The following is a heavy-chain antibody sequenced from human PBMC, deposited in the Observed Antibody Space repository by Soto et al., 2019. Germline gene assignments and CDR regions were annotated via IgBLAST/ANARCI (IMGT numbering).Heavy chain of an antibody. CDR3: ARDPHGRYYDSSGYSDY. V-gene: IGHV4-30-4*01. CDR2: IYYSGST. CDR1: GGSISSGDYY. Sequence: SETLSLTCTVSGGSISSGDYYWSWIRQPPGKGLEWIGYIYYSGSTYYNPSLKSRVTISVDTSKNQFSLKLSSVTAADTAVYYCARDPHGRYYDSSGYSDYWGQGTLVTAPQ. J-gene: IGHJ4*02. D-gene: IGHD3-22*01.